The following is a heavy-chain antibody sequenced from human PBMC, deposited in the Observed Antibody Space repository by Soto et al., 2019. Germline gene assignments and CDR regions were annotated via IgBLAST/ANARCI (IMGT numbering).Heavy chain of an antibody. Sequence: GESLKISCEASGYKFRSYWIGWVRQVPGKGPEWMGFFYPGDSDARYSPSFQDQVTISADKSINTVYLQWNSLKASDTAMYYCARQPDYNILTGYLYYFDYWGQGTMVTVSS. CDR2: FYPGDSDA. CDR3: ARQPDYNILTGYLYYFDY. CDR1: GYKFRSYW. J-gene: IGHJ4*01. D-gene: IGHD3-9*01. V-gene: IGHV5-51*01.